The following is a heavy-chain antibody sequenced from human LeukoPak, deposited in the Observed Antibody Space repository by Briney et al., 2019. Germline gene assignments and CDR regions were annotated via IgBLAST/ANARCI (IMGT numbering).Heavy chain of an antibody. Sequence: ASVKVSCKASGYTFTSYDINWVRQATGQGLEWMGWMNPNSGNTGYAQKFQGRVTMTRNTSISTAYMELSSLRSEDTAVYYCARGKGSGWYSVGYYYGMDVWGQGTTVTVSS. CDR3: ARGKGSGWYSVGYYYGMDV. V-gene: IGHV1-8*01. J-gene: IGHJ6*02. D-gene: IGHD6-19*01. CDR2: MNPNSGNT. CDR1: GYTFTSYD.